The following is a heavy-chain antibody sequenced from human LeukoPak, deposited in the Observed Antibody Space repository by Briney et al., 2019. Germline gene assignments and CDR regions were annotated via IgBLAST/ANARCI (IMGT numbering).Heavy chain of an antibody. J-gene: IGHJ5*02. CDR3: ARDLIAAAEDGDNWFDP. D-gene: IGHD6-13*01. CDR2: ISAYNGNT. V-gene: IGHV1-18*01. CDR1: GYTFTSYG. Sequence: GASVKVSCKASGYTFTSYGISWVRQAPGQGLEWMGWISAYNGNTNYAQKLQGRVTMTTDTSTSTAYMELRSLRSDDTAVYYCARDLIAAAEDGDNWFDPWGQGTLVTVSS.